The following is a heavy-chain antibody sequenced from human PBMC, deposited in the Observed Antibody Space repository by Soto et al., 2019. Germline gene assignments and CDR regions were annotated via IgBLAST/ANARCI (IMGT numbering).Heavy chain of an antibody. D-gene: IGHD2-2*01. J-gene: IGHJ6*02. CDR2: ISYDGSNI. Sequence: QVQLVESGGGVVQPGRSLRLSCAASGFTFSSYAMHWVRQAPGKGLEWVAVISYDGSNIYYADSVKGRFTISRDDSKNTVYLQMNSLRAEDTAVYYCAREMPPRYYYYGMDVWGQGTTVTVSS. V-gene: IGHV3-30-3*01. CDR3: AREMPPRYYYYGMDV. CDR1: GFTFSSYA.